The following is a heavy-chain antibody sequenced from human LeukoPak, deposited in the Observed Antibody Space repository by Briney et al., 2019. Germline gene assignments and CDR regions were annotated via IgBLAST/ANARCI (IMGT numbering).Heavy chain of an antibody. Sequence: GGSLTLSCAASGFTFSGSALNWVRQASGKGLEWVGRIRNKGNNYATAYAASVRGRFTISRDNSKNTAYLQMNSLKTEDTAVYYCNSQDGDAYNSRWYYFDYWGQGTLVTVSS. CDR3: NSQDGDAYNSRWYYFDY. J-gene: IGHJ4*02. V-gene: IGHV3-73*01. CDR2: IRNKGNNYAT. D-gene: IGHD5-24*01. CDR1: GFTFSGSA.